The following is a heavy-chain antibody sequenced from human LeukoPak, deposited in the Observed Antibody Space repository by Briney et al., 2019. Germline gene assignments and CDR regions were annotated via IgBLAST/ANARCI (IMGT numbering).Heavy chain of an antibody. Sequence: GASVKVSCKASGYTFTSYYMHWVRQAPGQGLEWMGIINPSGGSTSYAQKFQGRVTMTRDTSTSTVYMELSSLRSEDTAVYYCARGFYDSSGYYYAFDYWSQGTLVTVSS. CDR3: ARGFYDSSGYYYAFDY. CDR1: GYTFTSYY. V-gene: IGHV1-46*01. D-gene: IGHD3-22*01. J-gene: IGHJ4*02. CDR2: INPSGGST.